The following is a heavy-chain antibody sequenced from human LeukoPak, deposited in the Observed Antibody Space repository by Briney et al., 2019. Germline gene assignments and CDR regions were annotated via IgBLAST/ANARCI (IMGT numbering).Heavy chain of an antibody. CDR2: ISGSGGST. CDR3: ARYERPTVGAFDI. Sequence: GGSLRLSCAASGFTFSSYVMSWVRQASGKGLEWVSVISGSGGSTYYTDPVKGRFTISRDNSKNTLYLQMNSLRAEDTAVYYCARYERPTVGAFDIWGQGTMVTVSS. J-gene: IGHJ3*02. D-gene: IGHD4-23*01. V-gene: IGHV3-23*01. CDR1: GFTFSSYV.